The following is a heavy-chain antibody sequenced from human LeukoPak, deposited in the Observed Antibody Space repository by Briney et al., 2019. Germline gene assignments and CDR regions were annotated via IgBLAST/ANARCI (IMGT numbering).Heavy chain of an antibody. V-gene: IGHV3-23*01. CDR1: GFTFRTYA. CDR2: ITGNGGSI. CDR3: ARDSGSYLQPTDY. D-gene: IGHD1-26*01. Sequence: PGGSLRLSCAASGFTFRTYAMTWVRQAPGKGLGWVASITGNGGSIYYADSVKGRFTISRDNSKNTLYLQMDSLRAEDTAVYHCARDSGSYLQPTDYWGQGTLVTVSS. J-gene: IGHJ4*02.